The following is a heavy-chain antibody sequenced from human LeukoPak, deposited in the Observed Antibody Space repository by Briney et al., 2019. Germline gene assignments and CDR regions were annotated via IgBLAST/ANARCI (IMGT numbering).Heavy chain of an antibody. V-gene: IGHV4-59*08. J-gene: IGHJ4*02. CDR1: GGSISSYY. Sequence: SETLSLTCTVSGGSISSYYWSWIRQPPGKGLEWIGYIYYSGSTNYNPSLKSRVTISVDTSKNQFSLKLSSVTAADTAVYYCATSDYGYFDYWGQGTLVTVSS. D-gene: IGHD3-10*01. CDR3: ATSDYGYFDY. CDR2: IYYSGST.